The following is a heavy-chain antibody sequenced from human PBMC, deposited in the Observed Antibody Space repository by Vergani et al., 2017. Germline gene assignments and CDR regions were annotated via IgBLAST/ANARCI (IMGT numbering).Heavy chain of an antibody. CDR1: GGSINSHNYY. J-gene: IGHJ4*02. D-gene: IGHD2-15*01. Sequence: QVQLQESGPGLVKPSQTLSLTCTVSGGSINSHNYYWSWIRQPAGKGLEWIGRHHTSGSTNYNPSLKSRVSMSEDTSKNQFSLNLTSGTAADTAVYFCARRSCIGGICYKPLLDVWGQGILVTVSS. CDR3: ARRSCIGGICYKPLLDV. V-gene: IGHV4-61*02. CDR2: HHTSGST.